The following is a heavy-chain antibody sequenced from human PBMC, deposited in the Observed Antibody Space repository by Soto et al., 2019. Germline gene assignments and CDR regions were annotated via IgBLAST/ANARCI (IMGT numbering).Heavy chain of an antibody. V-gene: IGHV1-69*01. J-gene: IGHJ6*02. CDR3: AREPNHCGGDCYSLAGV. Sequence: QVQLVQSGAEVKKPGSSVKVSCKASGGTFSSYAISWVRQAPGQGLEWMGGIIPIFGTANYAQKFQGRVTITADESTSTAYMELSSLRSEDTAVYYCAREPNHCGGDCYSLAGVWGQGTTVTVSS. CDR2: IIPIFGTA. CDR1: GGTFSSYA. D-gene: IGHD2-21*02.